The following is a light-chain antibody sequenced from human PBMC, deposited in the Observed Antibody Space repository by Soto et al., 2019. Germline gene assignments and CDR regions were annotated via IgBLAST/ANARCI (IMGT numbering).Light chain of an antibody. V-gene: IGLV2-14*01. CDR1: SSDVGGYKY. Sequence: QSARTQPASVSGSPGQSITISCTGTSSDVGGYKYVSWYQQHPGKAPKLMIYDVSNRPSGVSNRFSGSKSGNTASLTISGLQAEDEADYYCSSYTSSSTPLFGGGTKLTVL. J-gene: IGLJ2*01. CDR2: DVS. CDR3: SSYTSSSTPL.